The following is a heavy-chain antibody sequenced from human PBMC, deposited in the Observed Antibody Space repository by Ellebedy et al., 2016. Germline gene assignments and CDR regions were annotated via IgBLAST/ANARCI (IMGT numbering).Heavy chain of an antibody. Sequence: SETLSLXCAVYGGSFSGYYWSWIRQPPGKGLEWIGYISYSGSANYNPSLKSRVTISVDTSKNQFSLNLSSVTAADTAVYYCARRSGNYAPFDQWGQGTLVTVSS. D-gene: IGHD3-22*01. J-gene: IGHJ4*01. CDR2: ISYSGSA. CDR3: ARRSGNYAPFDQ. V-gene: IGHV4-34*11. CDR1: GGSFSGYY.